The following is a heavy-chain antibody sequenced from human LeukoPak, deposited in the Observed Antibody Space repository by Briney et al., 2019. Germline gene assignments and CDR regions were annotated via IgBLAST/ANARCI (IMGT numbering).Heavy chain of an antibody. CDR1: GFTFSSYS. Sequence: PGGSLRLSCAASGFTFSSYSMSWVRQAPGKGLEWVSSISSSSSYIYYADSVKGRFTISRDNAKNSLYLQMNSLRAEDTAVYYCARDRIAVYSDYWGQGTLVTVSS. D-gene: IGHD2/OR15-2a*01. CDR2: ISSSSSYI. CDR3: ARDRIAVYSDY. V-gene: IGHV3-21*01. J-gene: IGHJ4*02.